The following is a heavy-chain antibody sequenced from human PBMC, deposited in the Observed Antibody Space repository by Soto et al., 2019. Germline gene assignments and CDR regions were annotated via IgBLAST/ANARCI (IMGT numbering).Heavy chain of an antibody. CDR1: DCAYLGGR. J-gene: IGHJ4*02. CDR3: ARDMGSLRYYYGSGPGYFDY. D-gene: IGHD3-10*01. Sequence: PGCSLRHTVVASDCAYLGGRRIRNPKTPGRGLEGVSSISSSSSYIYYADSVKGRFTISRDNAKNSLYLQMNSLRAEDTAVYYCARDMGSLRYYYGSGPGYFDYWGQGTLVTVSS. CDR2: ISSSSSYI. V-gene: IGHV3-21*01.